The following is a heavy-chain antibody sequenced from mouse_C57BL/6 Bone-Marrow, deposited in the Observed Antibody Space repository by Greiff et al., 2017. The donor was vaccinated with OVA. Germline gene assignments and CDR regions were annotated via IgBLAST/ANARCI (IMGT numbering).Heavy chain of an antibody. Sequence: VKVVESGPGLVAPSQSLSITCTVSGFSLTSYGVDWVRQPPGKGLEWLGVIWGGGGTNYNSALMSRLSIFKDNSKSQVFLKMNSLQTDDTAMYYCAKRHDDYYPWFAYWGQGTLVTVSA. J-gene: IGHJ3*01. V-gene: IGHV2-9*01. D-gene: IGHD2-3*01. CDR1: GFSLTSYG. CDR3: AKRHDDYYPWFAY. CDR2: IWGGGGT.